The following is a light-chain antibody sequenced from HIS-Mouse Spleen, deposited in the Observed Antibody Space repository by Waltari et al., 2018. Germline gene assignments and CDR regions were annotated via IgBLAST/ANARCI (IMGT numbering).Light chain of an antibody. Sequence: SYVLTQPPSVSVAPGQTARITCGGNNIGSKSVHWYQQKPGQAPVLVVYDDSDRPSGSPERCSGSNSGNTATLTISRVEAGDEADYYCQVWDSSSDVFGTGTKVTVL. CDR3: QVWDSSSDV. V-gene: IGLV3-21*02. J-gene: IGLJ1*01. CDR1: NIGSKS. CDR2: DDS.